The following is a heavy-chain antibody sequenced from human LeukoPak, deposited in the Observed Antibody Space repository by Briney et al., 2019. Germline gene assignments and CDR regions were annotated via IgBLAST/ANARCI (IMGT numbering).Heavy chain of an antibody. Sequence: QPGRSLRLSCAASGFTFSSYGMHWVRQAPGKGLEWVAVIWYDGSNKYYADSVKGRFTISRDNSKNTLYLQLNSLRAEDTAVYYCARDRAPKTEIGLWSSSWGHRYYYNGLDVWGQGTTVTVSS. D-gene: IGHD6-13*01. CDR2: IWYDGSNK. V-gene: IGHV3-33*01. CDR1: GFTFSSYG. CDR3: ARDRAPKTEIGLWSSSWGHRYYYNGLDV. J-gene: IGHJ6*02.